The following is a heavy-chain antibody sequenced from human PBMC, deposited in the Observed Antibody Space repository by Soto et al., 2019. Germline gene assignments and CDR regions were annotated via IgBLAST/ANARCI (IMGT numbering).Heavy chain of an antibody. Sequence: EVQLVESGGGLVRPGGSLKVSCTVSGFTFSGSSIHWVRHSSGRGLEWVGRMRSGAKNFATEYGASMKGRFIISRDDSKNTAYLEMNSLTADDTAAYYCQLRANMDVWGKGTTV. CDR2: MRSGAKNFAT. CDR3: QLRANMDV. CDR1: GFTFSGSS. J-gene: IGHJ6*04. V-gene: IGHV3-73*01.